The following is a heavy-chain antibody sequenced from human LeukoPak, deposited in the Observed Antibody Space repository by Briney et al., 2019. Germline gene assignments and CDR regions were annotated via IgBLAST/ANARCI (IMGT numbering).Heavy chain of an antibody. Sequence: ASVKVSCKASGYTFTSYGLSWVRQAPGQGLEWMGWISTYNDNTHYAQKFQGRVTMTTDTSTNTAYMELRSLRSEDTAVYYCARVHLLTGFFKGWFDPWGQGTLVTVSS. CDR3: ARVHLLTGFFKGWFDP. CDR1: GYTFTSYG. V-gene: IGHV1-18*01. J-gene: IGHJ5*02. CDR2: ISTYNDNT. D-gene: IGHD3-9*01.